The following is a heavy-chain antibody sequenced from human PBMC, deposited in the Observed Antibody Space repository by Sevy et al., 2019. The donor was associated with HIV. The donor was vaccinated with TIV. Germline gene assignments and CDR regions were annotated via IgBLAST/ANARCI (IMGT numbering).Heavy chain of an antibody. V-gene: IGHV3-7*01. CDR3: ARVVSHRVYDYYYGMDV. Sequence: GGSLRLSCAASGFTFNSYWMSWVRQAPVKGLEWVANLKQDGSEKHYVDSVRGRFSISRDNAKNSLYLQMNSLRAEDTAVYYCARVVSHRVYDYYYGMDVWGQGTTVTVSS. CDR2: LKQDGSEK. J-gene: IGHJ6*02. CDR1: GFTFNSYW.